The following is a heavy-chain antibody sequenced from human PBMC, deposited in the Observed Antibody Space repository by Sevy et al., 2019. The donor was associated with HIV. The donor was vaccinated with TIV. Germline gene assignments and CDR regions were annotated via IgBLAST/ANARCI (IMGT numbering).Heavy chain of an antibody. CDR2: LSFGCGEI. CDR3: AREGCTKPHDY. Sequence: GGSLRLSCAASGFTFSKYSMSWVRQPPGKGLEWVSTLSFGCGEINHANSVKGRFTSSRDNSKSSLYLQMNNLRAEDTAVYYCAREGCTKPHDYWGQGTLVTVSS. D-gene: IGHD2-8*01. V-gene: IGHV3-23*01. CDR1: GFTFSKYS. J-gene: IGHJ4*02.